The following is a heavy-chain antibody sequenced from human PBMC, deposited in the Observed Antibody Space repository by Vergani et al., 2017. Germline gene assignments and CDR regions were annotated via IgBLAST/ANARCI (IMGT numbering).Heavy chain of an antibody. Sequence: QVQLQESGPGLVKPSETLSLICDVFDFISNGHYWGWIRQPPGKGLEWIGSIYYSGSTYYNPSLKSRVTISVDTSKNQFSLKLSSVTAADTAVYYCASPSSDERLSTNAHYYYGMDVWGQGTTVTVSS. CDR3: ASPSSDERLSTNAHYYYGMDV. J-gene: IGHJ6*02. CDR2: IYYSGST. D-gene: IGHD3-16*02. CDR1: DFISNGHY. V-gene: IGHV4-38-2*01.